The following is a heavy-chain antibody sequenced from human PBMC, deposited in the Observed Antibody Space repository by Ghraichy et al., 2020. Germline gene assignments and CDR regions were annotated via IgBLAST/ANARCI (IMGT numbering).Heavy chain of an antibody. CDR1: GFTFSSYG. CDR3: ARESGTMLVATVWDY. D-gene: IGHD1-1*01. CDR2: MSYDGSIQ. V-gene: IGHV3-30-3*01. J-gene: IGHJ4*02. Sequence: GGSLRLSCAVFGFTFSSYGMHWVRQAPGKGLEWVASMSYDGSIQWYADSVKGRFIISRDNSKDTLYLQMNSLRADDTAMYYCARESGTMLVATVWDYWVKGTMVTVSS.